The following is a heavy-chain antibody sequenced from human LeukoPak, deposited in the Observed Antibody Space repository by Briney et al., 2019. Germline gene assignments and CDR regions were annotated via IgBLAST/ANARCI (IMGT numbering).Heavy chain of an antibody. CDR3: ARGVVSSGYYYPFDY. J-gene: IGHJ4*02. V-gene: IGHV4-30-2*01. D-gene: IGHD3-22*01. CDR1: GGSISSGGYS. CDR2: IYHSGST. Sequence: PSETLSLTCAVSGGSISSGGYSWSWIRQPPGTGLEWIGYIYHSGSTYYNPPLKSRVTISVDRSKNQFSLKLSSVTAADTAVYYCARGVVSSGYYYPFDYWGQGTLVTVSS.